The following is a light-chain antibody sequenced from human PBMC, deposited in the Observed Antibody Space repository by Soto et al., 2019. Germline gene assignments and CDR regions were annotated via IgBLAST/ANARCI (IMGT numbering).Light chain of an antibody. CDR1: SSNIGAGYD. Sequence: QSVLTQPPSVSGAPGQRVTISCAGSSSNIGAGYDVHWYQQLPGTAPKLLIYDVSNRPSGVPDRFSGSKSGNTASLTITGLQAEDEADYYCSSHTSSSTYVFGTGTKVT. CDR3: SSHTSSSTYV. CDR2: DVS. V-gene: IGLV1-40*01. J-gene: IGLJ1*01.